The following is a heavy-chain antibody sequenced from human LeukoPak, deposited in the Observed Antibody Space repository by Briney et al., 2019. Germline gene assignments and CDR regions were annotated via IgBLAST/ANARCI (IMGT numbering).Heavy chain of an antibody. CDR3: ARGRYGGNPRSFDY. D-gene: IGHD4-23*01. V-gene: IGHV4-34*01. CDR1: GGSISGYY. J-gene: IGHJ4*02. CDR2: IYHSGST. Sequence: PSETLSLTCAVYGGSISGYYWSWIRQPPGKGLEWIGDIYHSGSTNYNPSLKSRVTISVDTSKNQFSLKLSSVTAADTAVYYCARGRYGGNPRSFDYWGQGTLVTVSS.